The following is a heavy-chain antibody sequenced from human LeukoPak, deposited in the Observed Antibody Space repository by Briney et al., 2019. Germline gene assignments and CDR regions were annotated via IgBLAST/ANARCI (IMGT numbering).Heavy chain of an antibody. V-gene: IGHV1-18*01. D-gene: IGHD3-10*01. CDR3: ARRPGGYYYYYMDV. CDR1: GYTFTSYG. J-gene: IGHJ6*03. Sequence: ASVKVSCKASGYTFTSYGISWVRQAPGQGLEWMGWLSAYNGHTNYAQKVQGRVTMTTDTSTSTAYMELRSLTSDDTAVYYCARRPGGYYYYYMDVWGKGTTVTVSS. CDR2: LSAYNGHT.